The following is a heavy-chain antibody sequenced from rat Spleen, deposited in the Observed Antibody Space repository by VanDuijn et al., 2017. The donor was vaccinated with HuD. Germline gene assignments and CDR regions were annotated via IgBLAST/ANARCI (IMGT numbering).Heavy chain of an antibody. J-gene: IGHJ2*01. D-gene: IGHD1-3*01. Sequence: EVKLLESGGGLVQPGGSMRLSCAASGFTFTDFYMNWIRQPAGKAPEWLGFIRNKANGYTTEYNPSVKGRFTISRDNTQNMFYLQMNTLRAEDTATYYCARSPRATDYWGQGVMVTVSS. CDR3: ARSPRATDY. CDR2: IRNKANGYTT. CDR1: GFTFTDFY. V-gene: IGHV7-7*01.